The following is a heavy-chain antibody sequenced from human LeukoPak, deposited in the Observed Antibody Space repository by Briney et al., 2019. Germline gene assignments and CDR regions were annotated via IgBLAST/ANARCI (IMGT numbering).Heavy chain of an antibody. V-gene: IGHV3-21*01. CDR1: GFTFNNYA. J-gene: IGHJ3*02. D-gene: IGHD2-2*01. CDR3: AREPPGYCSSTSCRTGTDAFDI. Sequence: GGSLRLSCAASGFTFNNYAMSWVRQAPGKGLEWVSSISSSSSYIYYADSVKGRFTISRDNAKNSLYLQMNSLRAEDTAVYYCAREPPGYCSSTSCRTGTDAFDIWGQGTMVTVSS. CDR2: ISSSSSYI.